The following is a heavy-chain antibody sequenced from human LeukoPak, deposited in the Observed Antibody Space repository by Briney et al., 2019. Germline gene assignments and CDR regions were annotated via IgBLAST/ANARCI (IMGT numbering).Heavy chain of an antibody. J-gene: IGHJ4*02. CDR1: GYTFTGYY. Sequence: ASVKVSCKASGYTFTGYYMHWVRQAPGQGLEWMGWINPNSGGTNYAQKLQGRVTMTTDTSTSTAYMELRSLRSDDTAVYYCARGRRTVTYLDYWGQGTLVTVSS. D-gene: IGHD4-17*01. CDR3: ARGRRTVTYLDY. CDR2: INPNSGGT. V-gene: IGHV1-2*02.